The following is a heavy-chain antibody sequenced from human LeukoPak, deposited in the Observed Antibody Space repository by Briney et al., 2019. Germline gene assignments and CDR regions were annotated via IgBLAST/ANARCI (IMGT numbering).Heavy chain of an antibody. J-gene: IGHJ4*02. Sequence: ASVQVSCKASGYTFTCYYMHWVRPAPGQGLEWMGWINPNSGGTNYAQKFQGRVTMTRDTSISTAYMELSRLRYDDTAVYYCARGYSGSFYHQRYFDYWGQGTLVTVSS. CDR2: INPNSGGT. CDR1: GYTFTCYY. CDR3: ARGYSGSFYHQRYFDY. D-gene: IGHD6-13*01. V-gene: IGHV1-2*02.